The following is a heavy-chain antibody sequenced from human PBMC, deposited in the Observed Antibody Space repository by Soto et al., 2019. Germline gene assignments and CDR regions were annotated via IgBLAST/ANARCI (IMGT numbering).Heavy chain of an antibody. D-gene: IGHD3-9*01. CDR3: TTLRLDP. Sequence: ASVKVSCKASGYTFTALYMNWVRQAPGQGLEWMGWVNPNTGLTKYAQKFQGRVIMTRDTSLNTAYMELSDLTSDDTAVYYCTTLRLDPWGQGTLVTVSS. CDR1: GYTFTALY. J-gene: IGHJ5*02. V-gene: IGHV1-2*02. CDR2: VNPNTGLT.